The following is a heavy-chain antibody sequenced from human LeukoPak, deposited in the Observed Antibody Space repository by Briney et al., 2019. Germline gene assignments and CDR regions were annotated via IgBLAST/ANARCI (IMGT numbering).Heavy chain of an antibody. J-gene: IGHJ4*02. Sequence: QPGGSLPLSCAASRFTFSNYAMSCVRLAPGKGVGWVSAISDRGGRQYYADSVKGRSTISRSNSKNTLYLQMNSLRAEDTAVYYCAKHSSTVLVVSADFACWGQGTLVTVSS. CDR3: AKHSSTVLVVSADFAC. D-gene: IGHD2-15*01. CDR2: ISDRGGRQ. CDR1: RFTFSNYA. V-gene: IGHV3-23*01.